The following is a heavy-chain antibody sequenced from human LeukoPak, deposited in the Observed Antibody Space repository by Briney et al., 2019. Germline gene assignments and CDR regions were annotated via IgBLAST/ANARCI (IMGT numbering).Heavy chain of an antibody. CDR2: IKQDGSEK. CDR3: ARDRDYYGSAPLDY. J-gene: IGHJ4*02. Sequence: GGSLRFSCAASGFTFSDFWVTWVRQPPGKGLEWVANIKQDGSEKYYVDSVKGRFTISRDNAKNSLYLQMNSLRAEDTAVYYCARDRDYYGSAPLDYWGQGTLVTVSP. D-gene: IGHD3-10*01. V-gene: IGHV3-7*01. CDR1: GFTFSDFW.